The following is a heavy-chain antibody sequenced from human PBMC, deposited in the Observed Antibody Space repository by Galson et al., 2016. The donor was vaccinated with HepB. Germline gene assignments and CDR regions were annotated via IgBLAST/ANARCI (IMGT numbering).Heavy chain of an antibody. CDR1: GFSLSTRLVG. CDR2: IYWNDEK. V-gene: IGHV2-5*01. CDR3: AHFDYGSQSFDY. D-gene: IGHD3-16*01. Sequence: PALVKPTQTLTLTCTFSGFSLSTRLVGVGWIRQPPGEALEWLALIYWNDEKRYSPSLKSRLTITKDTSKNQVVLTVTNLDPVDTATYYCAHFDYGSQSFDYWGQGTLVTVSS. J-gene: IGHJ4*02.